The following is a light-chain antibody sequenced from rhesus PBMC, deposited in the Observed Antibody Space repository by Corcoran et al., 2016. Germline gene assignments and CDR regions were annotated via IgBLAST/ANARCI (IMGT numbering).Light chain of an antibody. CDR1: QGITDD. Sequence: DIQMTQSPSSLSASLGDRVTITCRANQGITDDLAWYQQKPGESPKLLIYEASSLQSGIPSRFSGIGAGTDFTLTISRLQSEDFATYYCQHYYSVPLTFGGGTKVEIK. CDR2: EAS. J-gene: IGKJ4*01. CDR3: QHYYSVPLT. V-gene: IGKV1-25*01.